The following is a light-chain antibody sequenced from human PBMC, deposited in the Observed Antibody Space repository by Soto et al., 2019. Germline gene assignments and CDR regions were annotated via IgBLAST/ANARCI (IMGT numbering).Light chain of an antibody. CDR2: GAS. CDR3: QQYGNSPLT. J-gene: IGKJ4*01. V-gene: IGKV3-20*01. CDR1: QSVSNSL. Sequence: EIVLTQSPGTLSLSPGDRATLSCRASQSVSNSLLAWYQQKRGQAPRLLIYGASSRATDIPDRFSGSGSGTHFTLTISRLEPDDFAVYYCQQYGNSPLTFGGGTTVEIK.